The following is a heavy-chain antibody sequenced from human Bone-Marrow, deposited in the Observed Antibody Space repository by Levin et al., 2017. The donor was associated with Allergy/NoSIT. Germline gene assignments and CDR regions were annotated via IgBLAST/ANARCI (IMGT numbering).Heavy chain of an antibody. CDR2: VWSDGSNK. CDR3: ARDRGTRYWYLDY. D-gene: IGHD2-8*02. Sequence: GESLKISCAASGFTFSSYAIHWVRQAPGKGLEWVAVVWSDGSNKYYADSVKGRFTISRDNSKNTLTVEMNSLRAEDTALYYCARDRGTRYWYLDYWGQGTLVTVSS. V-gene: IGHV3-33*01. CDR1: GFTFSSYA. J-gene: IGHJ4*02.